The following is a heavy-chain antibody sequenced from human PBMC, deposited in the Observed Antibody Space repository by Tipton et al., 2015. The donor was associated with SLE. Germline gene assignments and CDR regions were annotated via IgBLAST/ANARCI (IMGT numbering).Heavy chain of an antibody. J-gene: IGHJ4*02. CDR1: GDSISSGSCY. CDR3: AREAMVQGVIDY. D-gene: IGHD3-10*01. V-gene: IGHV4-61*02. CDR2: IYPSGSA. Sequence: TLSLTCTVSGDSISSGSCYWNWIRPPAGRGLEWIGRIYPSGSANYNPSLKSRLSMSVDTSKNQFSLKLSSVTAADTAVYYCAREAMVQGVIDYWGQGTLVTVSS.